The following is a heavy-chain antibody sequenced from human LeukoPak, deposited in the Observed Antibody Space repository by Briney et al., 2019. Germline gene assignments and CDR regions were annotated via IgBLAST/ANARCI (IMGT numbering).Heavy chain of an antibody. V-gene: IGHV3-74*01. Sequence: PGGSLRLSCAASGFTFSSYGMHWVRQAPGKGLVWVSRINSDGSSTSYADSVKGRFTISRDNAKNTLYLQMNSLRAEDTAVYYCARDPLTPRGYSYGGTYWGQGTLVTVSS. CDR3: ARDPLTPRGYSYGGTY. CDR2: INSDGSST. J-gene: IGHJ4*02. D-gene: IGHD5-18*01. CDR1: GFTFSSYG.